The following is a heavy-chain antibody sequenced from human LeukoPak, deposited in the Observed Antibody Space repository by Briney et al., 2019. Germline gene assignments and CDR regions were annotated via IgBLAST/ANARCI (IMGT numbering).Heavy chain of an antibody. CDR3: ANHLACGSTSCPPFDS. CDR1: GFTFSTYS. J-gene: IGHJ4*02. CDR2: ISDRGTYI. D-gene: IGHD2-2*01. V-gene: IGHV3-21*01. Sequence: GGSLRLFCTASGFTFSTYSMNWVRQAPGKGLEWVASISDRGTYIYYADSVKGRFTISRDNAKNSLYLQMNSLRAEDTAVYYCANHLACGSTSCPPFDSWGQGTLVTVSS.